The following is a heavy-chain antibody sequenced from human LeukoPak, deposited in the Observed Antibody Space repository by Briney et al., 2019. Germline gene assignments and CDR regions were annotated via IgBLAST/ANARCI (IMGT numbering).Heavy chain of an antibody. Sequence: GGSLRLSCVASGFTFSISWVTWVRQAPGKGLEWVANIDKHGNGKYYVDSVKGRFAVSRDYASNSVFLQMDSLRAEDTSVYHCARDAGWGYYDLWGQGTPVTVSS. CDR3: ARDAGWGYYDL. V-gene: IGHV3-7*01. J-gene: IGHJ4*02. CDR2: IDKHGNGK. CDR1: GFTFSISW. D-gene: IGHD1-26*01.